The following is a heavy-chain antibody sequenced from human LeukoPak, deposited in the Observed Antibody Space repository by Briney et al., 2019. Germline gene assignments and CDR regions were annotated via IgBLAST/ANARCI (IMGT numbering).Heavy chain of an antibody. V-gene: IGHV3-48*04. J-gene: IGHJ6*02. CDR3: AREEVLNVDTAMVPDYYYYGMGV. CDR1: GFSFSSYS. Sequence: PGGSLRLSCTASGFSFSSYSMNWVRQAPGKGLEWVSYISGSSSSIYYADSVKGRFTISRDNAKNSLYLQMNSLRAEDTAVYYCAREEVLNVDTAMVPDYYYYGMGVWGQGTTVTVS. CDR2: ISGSSSSI. D-gene: IGHD5-18*01.